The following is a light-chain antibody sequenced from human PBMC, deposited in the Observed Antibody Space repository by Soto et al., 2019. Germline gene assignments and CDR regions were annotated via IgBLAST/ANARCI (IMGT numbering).Light chain of an antibody. J-gene: IGLJ1*01. V-gene: IGLV2-14*03. CDR1: SSDVGGYNY. CDR2: DVS. CDR3: SSYTTSNTRQIV. Sequence: QSALTQPASVSGSPGQSITISCTGTSSDVGGYNYVSWYQQHPGKAPKFMIYDVSNRPSGVSNRFSGSKSGNMASLTISGLQAEDEADSYCSSYTTSNTRQIVFGTGTKVTVL.